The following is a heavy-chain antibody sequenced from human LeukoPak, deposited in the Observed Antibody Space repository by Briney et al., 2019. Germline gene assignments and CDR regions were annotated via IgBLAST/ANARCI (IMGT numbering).Heavy chain of an antibody. J-gene: IGHJ4*02. V-gene: IGHV3-74*01. CDR2: VSSDERTT. D-gene: IGHD5-18*01. CDR3: ARGGSDTAMAHEN. Sequence: GGSLRLSCAASGFSFSSYWMHWVRQAPGEGLVWVSRVSSDERTTSYADSVKGRFTVSRDNAKNTVYLQMNSLRVEDTAVYYCARGGSDTAMAHENWGQGTLVTVSS. CDR1: GFSFSSYW.